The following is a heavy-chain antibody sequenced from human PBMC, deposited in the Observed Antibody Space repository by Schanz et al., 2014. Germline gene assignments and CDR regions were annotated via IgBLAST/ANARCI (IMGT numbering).Heavy chain of an antibody. Sequence: QVQLEESGPGMVKPSETLSLNCTVSGGSLISYYWSWIRQPPGKGLEWIGYVSSTGSAESNPSLKSRVSLSVDTSKNQFSLKVRSVTAADTAVYFCARGNNDYFYYYMDVWGKGAAVTVSS. V-gene: IGHV4-59*01. D-gene: IGHD1-1*01. CDR3: ARGNNDYFYYYMDV. CDR2: VSSTGSA. CDR1: GGSLISYY. J-gene: IGHJ6*03.